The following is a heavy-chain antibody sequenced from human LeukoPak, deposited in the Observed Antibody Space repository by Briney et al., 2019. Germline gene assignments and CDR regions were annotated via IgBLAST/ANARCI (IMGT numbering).Heavy chain of an antibody. Sequence: SETLSLTCAVYGGSFSGYYWSWIRQPPWKGLEWIGEINHSGSTNYNPSLKSRVTISVDTSKNQFSLKLSSVTAADTAVYYCARRRGTAPYDYWGQGTLVTVSS. CDR1: GGSFSGYY. CDR3: ARRRGTAPYDY. V-gene: IGHV4-34*01. CDR2: INHSGST. J-gene: IGHJ4*02. D-gene: IGHD1-1*01.